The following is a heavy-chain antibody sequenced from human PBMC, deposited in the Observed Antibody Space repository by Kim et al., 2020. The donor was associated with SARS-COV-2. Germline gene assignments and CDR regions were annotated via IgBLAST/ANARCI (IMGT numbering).Heavy chain of an antibody. CDR3: ARRYYYDSSGAYAFDV. Sequence: GGSLRLSCVASGFTLNSYWMHWVRQVPGKGLVWVSRMSRDGSTTNYADSVKGRFTISRDNGKNTLYLQMNSLRAEDTAVYYCARRYYYDSSGAYAFDVWGQGTMVTVS. J-gene: IGHJ3*01. CDR1: GFTLNSYW. V-gene: IGHV3-74*01. CDR2: MSRDGSTT. D-gene: IGHD3-22*01.